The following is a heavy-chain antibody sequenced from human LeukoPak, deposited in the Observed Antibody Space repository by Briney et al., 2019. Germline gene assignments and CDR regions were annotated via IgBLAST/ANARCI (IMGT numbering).Heavy chain of an antibody. Sequence: GGSLTLSCSVSGFSFSNYVMTWVRQAPGEGLEWGSGISSNSGTTYYADSVKGRFTISRDNSKNTLYLQRNSLGAEDTAVYYCAKRVQSASWYAAFDYWGQGTLVTVSS. J-gene: IGHJ4*02. CDR1: GFSFSNYV. CDR2: ISSNSGTT. V-gene: IGHV3-23*01. D-gene: IGHD6-13*01. CDR3: AKRVQSASWYAAFDY.